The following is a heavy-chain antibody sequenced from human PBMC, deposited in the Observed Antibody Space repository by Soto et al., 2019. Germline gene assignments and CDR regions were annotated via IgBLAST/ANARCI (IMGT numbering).Heavy chain of an antibody. V-gene: IGHV3-66*01. CDR2: IYSGGST. CDR1: GFTVSSNY. J-gene: IGHJ3*02. D-gene: IGHD6-19*01. CDR3: ARDSPVAVTLGDAFDI. Sequence: GSLRLSCAASGFTVSSNYMSWVRQAPGKGLEWVSVIYSGGSTYYADSVKGRFTISRDNSKNTLYLQVNSLRAEDTAVYYCARDSPVAVTLGDAFDIWGQGTMVTVSS.